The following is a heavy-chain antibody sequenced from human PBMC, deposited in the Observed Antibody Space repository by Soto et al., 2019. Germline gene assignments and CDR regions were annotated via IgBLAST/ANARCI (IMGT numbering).Heavy chain of an antibody. V-gene: IGHV3-49*04. CDR1: ALILGDCG. Sequence: GGSLISPYTGSALILGDCGMSLVRLVLGKGQDWVGFIRSKASGGTKECAAFLKGRFTISRDDSKSIAYLQMNSLKTEDTAVYYCTREVDGRYSGYEGRFDPWGQGP. CDR2: IRSKASGGTK. D-gene: IGHD5-12*01. J-gene: IGHJ5*02. CDR3: TREVDGRYSGYEGRFDP.